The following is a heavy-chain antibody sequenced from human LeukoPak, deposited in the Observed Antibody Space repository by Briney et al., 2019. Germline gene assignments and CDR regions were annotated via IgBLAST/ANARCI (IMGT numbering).Heavy chain of an antibody. D-gene: IGHD6-13*01. J-gene: IGHJ4*02. CDR2: IYTSGST. CDR1: GGSISSYY. V-gene: IGHV4-4*07. CDR3: ARDGGSSWYGYYFDY. Sequence: SETLSLTCTVSGGSISSYYWSWIRQPAGKGLEWIGRIYTSGSTNYNPSLKSRVTMSVDTSKNQFSLKLSSVTAADTAVYYCARDGGSSWYGYYFDYWGQGTLVTVSP.